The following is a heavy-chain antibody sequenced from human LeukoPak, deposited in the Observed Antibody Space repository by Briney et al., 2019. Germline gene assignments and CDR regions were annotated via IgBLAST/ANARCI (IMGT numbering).Heavy chain of an antibody. V-gene: IGHV4-34*01. CDR1: GGSFSGYF. CDR3: AREIDDCNGMDV. Sequence: SETLSLTCAVYGGSFSGYFWSWIRQPPGKGLEWIGEINHPGSTNYNPSLKSRVTMSVDTSKNQFSLRLRSVTAADTAVYYCAREIDDCNGMDVWGQGTTVIVSS. D-gene: IGHD2-21*02. CDR2: INHPGST. J-gene: IGHJ6*02.